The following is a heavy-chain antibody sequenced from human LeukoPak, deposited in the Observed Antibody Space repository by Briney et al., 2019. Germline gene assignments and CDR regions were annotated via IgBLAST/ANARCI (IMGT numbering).Heavy chain of an antibody. J-gene: IGHJ4*02. CDR3: AKTVLRIVGATSPFDY. CDR1: AFTFSSYW. CDR2: INGDGSDT. D-gene: IGHD1-26*01. Sequence: GGSLRLSCAASAFTFSSYWMHWVRQAPGKGLVWVSRINGDGSDTSYADSVKGRFTISRDNAKNTLFLQMNSLRAEDTAVYYCAKTVLRIVGATSPFDYWGQGTLVTVSS. V-gene: IGHV3-74*01.